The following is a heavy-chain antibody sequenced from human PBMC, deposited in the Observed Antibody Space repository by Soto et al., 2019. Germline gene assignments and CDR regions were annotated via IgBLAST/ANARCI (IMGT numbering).Heavy chain of an antibody. Sequence: PGGSLRISCEASGFPFMTYWMSWVRQAPGKGLEWVAHMKEEATEKYLDSVKGRFIISRDNAKNSLYLQMNSLRGDDTAVYYCAGGGVYDSGRYHYWGQGTLVTVSS. CDR1: GFPFMTYW. CDR2: MKEEATEK. V-gene: IGHV3-7*01. J-gene: IGHJ4*02. CDR3: AGGGVYDSGRYHY. D-gene: IGHD6-25*01.